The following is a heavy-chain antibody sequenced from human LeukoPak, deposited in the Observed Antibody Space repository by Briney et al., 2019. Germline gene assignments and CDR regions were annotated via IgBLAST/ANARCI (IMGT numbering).Heavy chain of an antibody. D-gene: IGHD3-3*01. V-gene: IGHV3-30-3*01. CDR2: ISYDGSNK. CDR1: GFTFSSYA. Sequence: PGGSLRLSCAASGFTFSSYAMHWVRQAPGKGLEWVAVISYDGSNKYYADSVKGRFTISRDNSKNTLYLQMNSLRAEDTAVYYCARVPWSGYYTYYYYYGMDVWGQGTTVTVSS. CDR3: ARVPWSGYYTYYYYYGMDV. J-gene: IGHJ6*02.